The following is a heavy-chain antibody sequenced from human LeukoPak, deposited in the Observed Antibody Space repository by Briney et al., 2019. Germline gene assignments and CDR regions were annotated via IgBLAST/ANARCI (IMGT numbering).Heavy chain of an antibody. D-gene: IGHD2-2*01. CDR1: GGSITSYY. CDR3: ARIMGFCSSTTCYPRFDP. J-gene: IGHJ5*02. Sequence: SETLSLTCTVSGGSITSYYWSWMRQPPGKGPEWIGYIYYGGNTDYNPSLKSRVTMPVDTSKNQFSLKLTSVTAADTAIYYCARIMGFCSSTTCYPRFDPWGQGTLVTVSS. CDR2: IYYGGNT. V-gene: IGHV4-59*01.